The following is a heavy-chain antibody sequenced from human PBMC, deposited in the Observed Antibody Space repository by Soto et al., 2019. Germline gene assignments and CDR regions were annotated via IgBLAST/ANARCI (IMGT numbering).Heavy chain of an antibody. J-gene: IGHJ4*02. CDR3: ASQYYDILTGYQEVDY. Sequence: QVNLVESGGGVVQPGRSLRLSCAAAGFTFSNYGLHWVRQAPGKGLEWVAVISYAGSNKYYADSVKGRFTICRDNSKNTLYLQMNRLRAEDTDVYYCASQYYDILTGYQEVDYWGPGTLVTGSS. CDR1: GFTFSNYG. V-gene: IGHV3-30*03. CDR2: ISYAGSNK. D-gene: IGHD3-9*01.